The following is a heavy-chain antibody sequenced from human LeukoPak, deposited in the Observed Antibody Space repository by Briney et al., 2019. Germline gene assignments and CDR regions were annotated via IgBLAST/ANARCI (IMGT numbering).Heavy chain of an antibody. J-gene: IGHJ4*02. D-gene: IGHD1-1*01. CDR3: ARRLERRGGFDY. Sequence: PTETLSLTCTVSGVSISRSRYYWGWIRQPPGKGLEWIGTMYSSGTTYYSPSLKSRVTISVDTSNNQFSLRLNSVTAADTAIYYCARRLERRGGFDYWGQGTLVTVSS. CDR1: GVSISRSRYY. V-gene: IGHV4-39*01. CDR2: MYSSGTT.